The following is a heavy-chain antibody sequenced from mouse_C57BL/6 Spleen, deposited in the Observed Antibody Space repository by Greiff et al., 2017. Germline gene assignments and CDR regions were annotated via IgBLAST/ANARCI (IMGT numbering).Heavy chain of an antibody. J-gene: IGHJ2*01. CDR2: INYDGSST. D-gene: IGHD3-2*02. V-gene: IGHV5-16*01. CDR1: GFTFSDYY. CDR3: ARQLRLQGYYFCS. Sequence: EVQVVESEGGLVQPGSSMKLSCTASGFTFSDYYMAWVRQVPEKGLEWVANINYDGSSTYYLDSLKSRFIISRDNAQNILYLQMSSLKSEDTATXYCARQLRLQGYYFCSWGESATLTVSS.